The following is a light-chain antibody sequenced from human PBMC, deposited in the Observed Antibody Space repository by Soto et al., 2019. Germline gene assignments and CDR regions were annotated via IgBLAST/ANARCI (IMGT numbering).Light chain of an antibody. CDR2: DAS. V-gene: IGKV3-20*01. Sequence: EIVLTQSPGTLSLSPGERATLSCRASQSVSSSYLAWYQQKPGQAPRLLIYDASSRATGIQDRFSGSGSGTAFTLTISRLGPEEFAVYYCQQYGSSPRTFGKGTKVEIK. CDR1: QSVSSSY. CDR3: QQYGSSPRT. J-gene: IGKJ1*01.